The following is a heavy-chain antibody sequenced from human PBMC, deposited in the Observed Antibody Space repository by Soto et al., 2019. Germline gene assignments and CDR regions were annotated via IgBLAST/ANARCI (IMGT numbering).Heavy chain of an antibody. V-gene: IGHV1-3*01. J-gene: IGHJ6*02. Sequence: ASVKVSCKASGYTFTSYAMHWVRQAPGQRLEWMGWINAGNGNTKYSQKFQGRVTITRDTSASTAYMELSSLRSEDTAVYYCARGTISYYDFWSGYYTSGYYYGMDVWGQGTTVTVSS. CDR2: INAGNGNT. D-gene: IGHD3-3*01. CDR3: ARGTISYYDFWSGYYTSGYYYGMDV. CDR1: GYTFTSYA.